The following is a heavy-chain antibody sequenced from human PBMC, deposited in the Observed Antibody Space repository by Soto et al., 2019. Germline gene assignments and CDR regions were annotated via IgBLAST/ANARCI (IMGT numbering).Heavy chain of an antibody. CDR3: ARHGAYSTSVYYYYGMDV. Sequence: SETLSLTCTVSGGSISSGDYYWRWIRQPPGKGLEWIGYIYYSGSTYYSPSLQSRVTISLDTAKNHFSLNLRSVTAADTAVYYCARHGAYSTSVYYYYGMDVWGQGTTVTVSS. CDR2: IYYSGST. J-gene: IGHJ6*02. CDR1: GGSISSGDYY. V-gene: IGHV4-30-4*01. D-gene: IGHD6-13*01.